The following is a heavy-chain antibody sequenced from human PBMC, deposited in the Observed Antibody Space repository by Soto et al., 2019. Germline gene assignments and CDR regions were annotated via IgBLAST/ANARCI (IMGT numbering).Heavy chain of an antibody. D-gene: IGHD3-3*01. J-gene: IGHJ4*02. CDR1: GLG. CDR2: IYWDDDK. V-gene: IGHV2-5*02. CDR3: AHRVLRTVFGLVTTTAIYFYF. Sequence: GLGVGWIRQSPGKAPEWLALIYWDDDKRYSASLKSRLTITKDTSKNQVVLTVSDLDPTDTATYYCAHRVLRTVFGLVTTTAIYFYFWGQGTPVTVS.